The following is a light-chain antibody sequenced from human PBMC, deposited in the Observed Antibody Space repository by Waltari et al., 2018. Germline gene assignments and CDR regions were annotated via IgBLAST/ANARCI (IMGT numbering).Light chain of an antibody. V-gene: IGLV1-40*01. CDR1: SHNNGAGYN. CDR2: ENS. CDR3: QSYDSSLSRV. Sequence: QSVLTQPPSVSGAPGQRVTISCTGSSHNNGAGYNVHRYQQLPETAPKLLIYENSNRPSGVPDLFSGSKSGTSASLAITGLQAEDEADYYCQSYDSSLSRVFGTRTKVIVL. J-gene: IGLJ1*01.